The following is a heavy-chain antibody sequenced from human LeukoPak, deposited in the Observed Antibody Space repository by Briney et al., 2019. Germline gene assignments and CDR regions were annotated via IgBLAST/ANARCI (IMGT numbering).Heavy chain of an antibody. CDR3: ARLTIFGAVPDY. J-gene: IGHJ4*02. CDR2: MYYSGST. V-gene: IGHV4-39*01. Sequence: SETLSLTCTVSGGSISSSSHYWGWIRQPPGKGLEWIGSMYYSGSTYYNPSLKSRVTISVDTSKNQFSLKLSSVTAADTAVYYCARLTIFGAVPDYWGQGTLVTVSS. CDR1: GGSISSSSHY. D-gene: IGHD3-3*01.